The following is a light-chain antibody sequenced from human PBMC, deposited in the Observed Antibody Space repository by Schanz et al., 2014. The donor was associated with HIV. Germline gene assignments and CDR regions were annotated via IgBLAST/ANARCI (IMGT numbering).Light chain of an antibody. CDR3: LQHNAYPLT. J-gene: IGKJ5*01. CDR2: AAS. CDR1: QGIGND. Sequence: DIQMTQSPSSLSASVGDRVTLTCRASQGIGNDLGWYQQRPGKAPKRLIYAASTLQSGVPSRFVGGGSGTEFTLTISGLQPEDFATYYCLQHNAYPLTFGQGTRLYI. V-gene: IGKV1-17*01.